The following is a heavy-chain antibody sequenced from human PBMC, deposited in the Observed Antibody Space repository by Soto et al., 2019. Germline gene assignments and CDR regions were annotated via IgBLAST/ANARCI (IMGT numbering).Heavy chain of an antibody. CDR2: INPSGGST. CDR1: GYTFTSYY. CDR3: ARATGTVVITSPFDY. V-gene: IGHV1-46*01. D-gene: IGHD3-22*01. J-gene: IGHJ4*02. Sequence: ASVKVSCKASGYTFTSYYMHWVRQAPGQGLEWMGIINPSGGSTSYAQKFQGRVTMTRDTSTSTVYMELSSLRSEDTAVYYCARATGTVVITSPFDYWGQGTLVTVSS.